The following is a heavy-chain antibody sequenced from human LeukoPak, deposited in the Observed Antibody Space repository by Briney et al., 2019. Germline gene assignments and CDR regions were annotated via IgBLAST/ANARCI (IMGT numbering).Heavy chain of an antibody. CDR2: IFGSGGST. V-gene: IGHV3-23*01. J-gene: IGHJ6*02. CDR3: AKSKRDIVVAPAGQATYYYYGMDV. D-gene: IGHD2-2*01. CDR1: GFTFSSYA. Sequence: GGSLRLSCAASGFTFSSYAMYWVRQAPGKGLEWVSGIFGSGGSTHYADSVKGRFTISRDNSKNTVYLQMNSLRAEDAAVYYCAKSKRDIVVAPAGQATYYYYGMDVWGQGTTATVSS.